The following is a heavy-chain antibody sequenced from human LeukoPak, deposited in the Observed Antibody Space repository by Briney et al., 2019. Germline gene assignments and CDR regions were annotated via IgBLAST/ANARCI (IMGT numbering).Heavy chain of an antibody. CDR1: GGSISSSNW. J-gene: IGHJ3*02. CDR2: IYHSGST. V-gene: IGHV4-4*02. CDR3: ASYGSGSYRGAFDI. D-gene: IGHD3-10*01. Sequence: KPSETLSLTCAVSGGSISSSNWWSWVRQPPGKGLEWIGEIYHSGSTNYNPSLKSPVTISVDKSKNQFSLKQSSVTAADTAVYYCASYGSGSYRGAFDIWGQGTMVTVSS.